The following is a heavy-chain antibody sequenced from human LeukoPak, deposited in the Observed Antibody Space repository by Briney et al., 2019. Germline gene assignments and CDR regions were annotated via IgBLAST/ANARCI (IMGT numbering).Heavy chain of an antibody. D-gene: IGHD3-22*01. Sequence: PGGSLRLSCAASGFTVSTNYMSWVRQAPGKGLEWVSVIYSGSTTYYADSVKGRFTISRDNSENTLYLQMNSLRAEDTAVYYCARGTYYYDSSGYYSGGLGYWGQGTLVTVSS. CDR2: IYSGSTT. CDR1: GFTVSTNY. V-gene: IGHV3-53*05. J-gene: IGHJ4*02. CDR3: ARGTYYYDSSGYYSGGLGY.